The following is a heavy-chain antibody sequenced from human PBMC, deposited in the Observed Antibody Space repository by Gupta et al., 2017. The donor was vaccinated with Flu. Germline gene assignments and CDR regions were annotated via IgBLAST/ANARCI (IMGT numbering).Heavy chain of an antibody. D-gene: IGHD3-22*01. CDR2: RWFDGSNK. J-gene: IGHJ3*02. V-gene: IGHV3-33*01. CDR3: ARQNLXTFDSSGSDAFDI. Sequence: MHWVRQAPGKGLEWVAMRWFDGSNKYYAESVRGRFTIFRENSKNTVYRQMDSLRAEDTAVXYXARQNLXTFDSSGSDAFDIWGQGTMATVSS.